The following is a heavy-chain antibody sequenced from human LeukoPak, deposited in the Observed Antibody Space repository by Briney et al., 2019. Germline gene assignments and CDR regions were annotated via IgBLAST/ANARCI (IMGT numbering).Heavy chain of an antibody. CDR3: ARNLGQTWGTVTSDLWYFDH. Sequence: SETLSLTCTVSGASIITTNYYWGWIRQPPGKGLEWIGSISYSGNAYYNPSLRSRLSISMDASKNQFSLKVRSVTAADTAVYYCARNLGQTWGTVTSDLWYFDHWGQGTLVPVSS. J-gene: IGHJ4*02. CDR1: GASIITTNYY. D-gene: IGHD4-11*01. V-gene: IGHV4-39*01. CDR2: ISYSGNA.